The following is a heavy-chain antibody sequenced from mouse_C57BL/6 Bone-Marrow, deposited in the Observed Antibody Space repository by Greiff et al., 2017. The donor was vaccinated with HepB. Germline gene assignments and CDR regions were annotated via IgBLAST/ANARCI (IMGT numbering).Heavy chain of an antibody. CDR3: AISMATTGGYYAMDY. CDR1: GYSITSGYY. V-gene: IGHV3-6*01. CDR2: ISYDGSN. J-gene: IGHJ4*01. D-gene: IGHD2-2*01. Sequence: EVKLMESGPGLVKPSQSLSLTCSVTGYSITSGYYWNWIRQFPGNKLEWMGYISYDGSNNYNPSLKNRISITRDTSKNQFFLKLNSVTTEDTATYYCAISMATTGGYYAMDYWGQGTSVTVSS.